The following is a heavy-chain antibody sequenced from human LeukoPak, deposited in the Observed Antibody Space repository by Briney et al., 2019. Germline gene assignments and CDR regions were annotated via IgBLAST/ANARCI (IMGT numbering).Heavy chain of an antibody. J-gene: IGHJ4*02. CDR3: ARDLLSTAGYFDY. V-gene: IGHV4-59*01. D-gene: IGHD6-19*01. CDR1: GGSISSYY. Sequence: SETLSLTCTVSGGSISSYYWSWIRQPPGKGLEWIGYIYYSGSTNYNPSLKSRVTISVDTSQNQFSLMLNSVTAADTAVYYCARDLLSTAGYFDYWGQGTLVTVSS. CDR2: IYYSGST.